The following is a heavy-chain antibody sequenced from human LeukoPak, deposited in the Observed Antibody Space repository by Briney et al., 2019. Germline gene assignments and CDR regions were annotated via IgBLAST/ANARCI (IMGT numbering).Heavy chain of an antibody. V-gene: IGHV3-30-3*01. CDR2: ISYDGSNK. D-gene: IGHD3-16*02. CDR3: AREGDYVWGSYRPFDY. CDR1: GFTFSSYA. J-gene: IGHJ4*02. Sequence: PGRSLRPSCAASGFTFSSYAMHWVRQAPGKGLEWVAVISYDGSNKYHADSVKGRFTISRDNSKNTLYLQMNSLRAEDTAVYYCAREGDYVWGSYRPFDYWGQGTLVTVSS.